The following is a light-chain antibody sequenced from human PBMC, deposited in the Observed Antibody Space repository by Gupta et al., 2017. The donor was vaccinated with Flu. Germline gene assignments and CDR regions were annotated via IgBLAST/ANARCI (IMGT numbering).Light chain of an antibody. V-gene: IGLV2-14*01. Sequence: QSALTQPASVSGSPGQSITISCTGTSSDVGSYNYVSWYQLHPGKAPNLMIYEVSNRPSGVSNRFSGSKSGNTASLTISGLQAEDEADYYCSSYTRNSISWVFGGGTKLTVL. CDR1: SSDVGSYNY. CDR2: EVS. CDR3: SSYTRNSISWV. J-gene: IGLJ3*02.